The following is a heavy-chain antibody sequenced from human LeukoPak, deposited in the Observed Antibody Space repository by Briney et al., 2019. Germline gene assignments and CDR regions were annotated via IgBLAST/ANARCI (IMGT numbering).Heavy chain of an antibody. D-gene: IGHD6-25*01. CDR1: GGSISSSSYY. CDR2: IYYSGST. CDR3: ARHVIAAEQLLDY. V-gene: IGHV4-39*01. J-gene: IGHJ4*02. Sequence: PSETLSLTCTVSGGSISSSSYYWGWIRQPPGKGLEWIGSIYYSGSTYYNPSLKSRVTISVDTSKNQFSLKLSSVTAADTAVYYCARHVIAAEQLLDYWGQGTLVTVSS.